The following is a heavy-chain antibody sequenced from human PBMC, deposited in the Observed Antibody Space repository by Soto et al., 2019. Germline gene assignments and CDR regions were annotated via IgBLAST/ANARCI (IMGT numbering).Heavy chain of an antibody. D-gene: IGHD5-12*01. V-gene: IGHV1-18*01. CDR1: GYTFTSHG. Sequence: QVQLVQSGAEVKKPGASVKVSCKGSGYTFTSHGITWVRQAPGQGLEWMGWSSADNGDTKYAQKVQVRVTMTTETSTRTAYMELRSLRFDDTAIYYCARPRKWLRSGGMDVCGQGTTVTVSS. J-gene: IGHJ6*02. CDR3: ARPRKWLRSGGMDV. CDR2: SSADNGDT.